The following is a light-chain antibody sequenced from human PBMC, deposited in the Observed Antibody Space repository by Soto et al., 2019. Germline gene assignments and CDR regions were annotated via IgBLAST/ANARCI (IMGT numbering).Light chain of an antibody. Sequence: EIVMTQSPATLSVSPGERATLSCRASQSVNSNLAWYQQKPGQAPRLLIFDASFRATGIPARFSGSGSGTDFTLTISSLQSEDFALYFCQQYNYWPRTFGQGTKVDIK. V-gene: IGKV3D-15*01. CDR3: QQYNYWPRT. CDR2: DAS. J-gene: IGKJ2*01. CDR1: QSVNSN.